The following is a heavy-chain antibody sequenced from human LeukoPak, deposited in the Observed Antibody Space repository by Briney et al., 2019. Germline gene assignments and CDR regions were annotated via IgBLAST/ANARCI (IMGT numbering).Heavy chain of an antibody. J-gene: IGHJ4*02. CDR3: ARGWWFDY. V-gene: IGHV3-33*01. D-gene: IGHD2-15*01. CDR2: TWYDGSNK. Sequence: GGSLRLSCAASGFTFSSYGMHWVRQAPGKGLEWVAVTWYDGSNKYYVDSVKGRFTISRDNSKNTLYLQMNSLRAEDTAVYYCARGWWFDYWGQGTLVTVSS. CDR1: GFTFSSYG.